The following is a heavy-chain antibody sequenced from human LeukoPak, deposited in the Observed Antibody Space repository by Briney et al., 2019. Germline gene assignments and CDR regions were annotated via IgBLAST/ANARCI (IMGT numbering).Heavy chain of an antibody. V-gene: IGHV4-31*03. D-gene: IGHD3-10*01. CDR2: IYYSGST. J-gene: IGHJ4*02. CDR1: GGSISSGGYY. CDR3: AREGVRGGLYYFDY. Sequence: SETLSLTCTVSGGSISSGGYYWSWIRQHPGKGLEWIGYIYYSGSTYYNPSLKSRVTISVDTSKNQFSLKLSSVTAADTAVYYCAREGVRGGLYYFDYWGQGTLVTVSS.